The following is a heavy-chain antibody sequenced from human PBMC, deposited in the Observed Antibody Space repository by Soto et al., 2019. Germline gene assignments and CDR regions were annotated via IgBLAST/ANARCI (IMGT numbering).Heavy chain of an antibody. CDR2: INPNSGGT. V-gene: IGHV1-2*02. D-gene: IGHD6-19*01. CDR3: ARGWNASSGWAYFDY. Sequence: GASVKVSCQASGYTFTGYYMHWVRQAPGQGLEWMGWINPNSGGTNYAQKFQGRVTMTRDTSISTAYMELSRLRSDDTAVYYCARGWNASSGWAYFDYWGQGTLVTVSS. J-gene: IGHJ4*02. CDR1: GYTFTGYY.